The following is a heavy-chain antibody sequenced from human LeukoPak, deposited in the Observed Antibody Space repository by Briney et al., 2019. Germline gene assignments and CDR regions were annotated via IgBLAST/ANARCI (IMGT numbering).Heavy chain of an antibody. Sequence: SETLSLTCTVSGGSISSGGYYWSWIRQPPGKGLEWIGYIYHSGSTYYNPSLKSRVTISVDRSKNQFSLKLSSVTAADTAVYYCARFPTFTIFGVPGWFDPWGQGTLVTVSS. CDR3: ARFPTFTIFGVPGWFDP. CDR1: GGSISSGGYY. CDR2: IYHSGST. J-gene: IGHJ5*02. V-gene: IGHV4-30-2*01. D-gene: IGHD3-3*01.